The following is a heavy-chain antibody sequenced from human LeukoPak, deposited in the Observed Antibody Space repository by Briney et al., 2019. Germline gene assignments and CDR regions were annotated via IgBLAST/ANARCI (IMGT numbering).Heavy chain of an antibody. Sequence: PRGSLRLSCAASGFTFSSYGMHWVRQAPGKGLEWVAFIRYDGSNKYYADSVKGRFTISRDNSKNTLYLQMNSLRAEDTAVYYCAKDMSSSWYRAPDYWGQGTLVTVSS. CDR3: AKDMSSSWYRAPDY. CDR2: IRYDGSNK. J-gene: IGHJ4*02. V-gene: IGHV3-30*02. D-gene: IGHD6-13*01. CDR1: GFTFSSYG.